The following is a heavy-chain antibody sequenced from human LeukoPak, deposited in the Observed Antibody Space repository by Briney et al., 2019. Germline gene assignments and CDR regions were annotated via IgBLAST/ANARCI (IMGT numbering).Heavy chain of an antibody. CDR3: AKVDYLGESAAGYYFDY. CDR2: ISYDGSNK. J-gene: IGHJ4*02. Sequence: PGRSLRLSCAASGFTFRSYGMHWVRRAPGKGLEWVAVISYDGSNKYYADSVKGRFTISRDNSKNTLYLQMNSLRAEDTAVYYCAKVDYLGESAAGYYFDYWGQGTLVTVSS. V-gene: IGHV3-30*18. CDR1: GFTFRSYG. D-gene: IGHD6-13*01.